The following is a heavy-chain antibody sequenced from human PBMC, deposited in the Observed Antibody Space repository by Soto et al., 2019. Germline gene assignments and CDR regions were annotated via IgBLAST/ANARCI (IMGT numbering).Heavy chain of an antibody. Sequence: PSETLSLTCTVSGGSISSYYWSWIRQPPGKGLEWIGYIYYSGSTNYNPSLKSRVTLSVDTSKDQFSLKLSSVTAADTAVYYCARWSREIVATIGYAVDIWGQGTVVTVSS. D-gene: IGHD5-12*01. V-gene: IGHV4-59*01. CDR1: GGSISSYY. CDR3: ARWSREIVATIGYAVDI. J-gene: IGHJ3*02. CDR2: IYYSGST.